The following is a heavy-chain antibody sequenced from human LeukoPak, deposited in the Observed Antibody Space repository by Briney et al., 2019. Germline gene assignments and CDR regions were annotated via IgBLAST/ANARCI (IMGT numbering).Heavy chain of an antibody. V-gene: IGHV3-30*02. Sequence: GGSLRLSCAGSGFTFSSYGMHWVRQAPGKGLEWVAFIRYDGSNKYYADSVKGRFTISRDNSKNTLYLQMNSLRAEDTAVYYCARSVGYDYYYMDVWGKGTTVTISS. D-gene: IGHD2-15*01. CDR2: IRYDGSNK. CDR1: GFTFSSYG. J-gene: IGHJ6*03. CDR3: ARSVGYDYYYMDV.